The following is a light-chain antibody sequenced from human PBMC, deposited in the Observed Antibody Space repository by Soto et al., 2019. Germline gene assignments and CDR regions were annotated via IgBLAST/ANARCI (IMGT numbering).Light chain of an antibody. CDR2: DAS. CDR3: QQYYTYWHM. V-gene: IGKV1-5*01. CDR1: QSISDY. J-gene: IGKJ1*01. Sequence: IQLTQSPSSLSASVGDRVIITCRASQSISDYLAWYQQKPGKAPKLLIYDASNLESGVPSTFSGSGSGTEFTLTISSLQPDDFATYYCQQYYTYWHMFGQGTKVDI.